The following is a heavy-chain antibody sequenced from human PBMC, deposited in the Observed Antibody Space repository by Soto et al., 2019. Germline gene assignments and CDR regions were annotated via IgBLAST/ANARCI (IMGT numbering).Heavy chain of an antibody. CDR1: GVSISTGGRF. CDR3: GLGLRPTGSPGYWYFDL. J-gene: IGHJ2*01. V-gene: IGHV4-31*03. Sequence: SETLSLTCTVSGVSISTGGRFWSWVRQHPEKGLEWIGNIYYSGNTVYNPSLKSRLTISVDTSKNQFSLTLTSVTAADTALYFCGLGLRPTGSPGYWYFDLWGRAALVTVAS. D-gene: IGHD1-1*01. CDR2: IYYSGNT.